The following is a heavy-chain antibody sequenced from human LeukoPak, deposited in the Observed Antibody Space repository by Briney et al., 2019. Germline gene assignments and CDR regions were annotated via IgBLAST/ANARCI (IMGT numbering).Heavy chain of an antibody. CDR1: GGSISSGSYY. CDR2: IYTSGST. CDR3: ARAAAVAVDC. J-gene: IGHJ4*02. V-gene: IGHV4-61*02. D-gene: IGHD6-19*01. Sequence: RSSETLSLTCTVSGGSISSGSYYWSWIRQPAGKGLEWIGRIYTSGSTTYSPSLESRVTISVDTSKNQFSLKLSSVTAADTAVYYCARAAAVAVDCWGQGTLVTVSS.